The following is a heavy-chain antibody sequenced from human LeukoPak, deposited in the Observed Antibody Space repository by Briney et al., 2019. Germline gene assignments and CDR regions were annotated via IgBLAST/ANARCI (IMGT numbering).Heavy chain of an antibody. J-gene: IGHJ6*03. CDR1: GGSFSGYH. Sequence: SETLSLTCAVYGGSFSGYHWNWIRQPPGKGLEWIGYIYYSGSTNYNPSLKSRVTISVDTSKNQFSLKLSSVTAADTAVYYCASAKAYYYSYMDVWGKGTTVTVSS. V-gene: IGHV4-59*01. CDR2: IYYSGST. CDR3: ASAKAYYYSYMDV. D-gene: IGHD4/OR15-4a*01.